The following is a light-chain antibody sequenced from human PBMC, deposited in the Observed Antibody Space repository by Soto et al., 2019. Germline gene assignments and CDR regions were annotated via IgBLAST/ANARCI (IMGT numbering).Light chain of an antibody. CDR3: QQYNKWAAP. Sequence: EIVLPQSPGTLSLSPGDRATLSCKASQSVSSSYLGWYQQKPGQAPRLLISDASTRATGIPARFGGSGSGTEFTLTVSSLQSEDFAFYYCQQYNKWAAPFGQG. CDR1: QSVSSSY. J-gene: IGKJ5*01. V-gene: IGKV3-15*01. CDR2: DAS.